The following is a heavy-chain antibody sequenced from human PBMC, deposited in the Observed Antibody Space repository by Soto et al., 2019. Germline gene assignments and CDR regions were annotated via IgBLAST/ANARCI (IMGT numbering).Heavy chain of an antibody. CDR3: ARVFTKPTYPWGDFDS. D-gene: IGHD3-16*01. Sequence: EVQLVESGGGLVQPGGSLRLSCAASGFTFSSYSMNWVRQAPGKGLEWGSYISSSSSTIYYADSVKGRFTISRDNAKNSLYLQMNSLRDEDTAVYYCARVFTKPTYPWGDFDSWGQGTLVTVSS. V-gene: IGHV3-48*02. CDR2: ISSSSSTI. J-gene: IGHJ4*02. CDR1: GFTFSSYS.